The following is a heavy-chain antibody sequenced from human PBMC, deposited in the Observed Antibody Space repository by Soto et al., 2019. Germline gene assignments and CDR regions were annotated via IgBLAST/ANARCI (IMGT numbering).Heavy chain of an antibody. Sequence: EVQLVESGGGLIQPGGSLRLSCAASGFTFSSNDMNWVRQAPGKGLEWVSLIYSGGSTYYADSVKGRFTISRDNSKNTLDLQMSSLRAEDTAVYYCATRPLLPGAPWGQGTIVTVSS. D-gene: IGHD3-22*01. V-gene: IGHV3-53*01. J-gene: IGHJ3*01. CDR2: IYSGGST. CDR3: ATRPLLPGAP. CDR1: GFTFSSND.